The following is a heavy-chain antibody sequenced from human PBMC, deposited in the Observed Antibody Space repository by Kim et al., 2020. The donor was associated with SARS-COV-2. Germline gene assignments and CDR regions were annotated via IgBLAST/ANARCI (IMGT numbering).Heavy chain of an antibody. D-gene: IGHD6-19*01. Sequence: AQKFQGRVTITADKSTSTAYMELSSLRSEDTAVYYCARETVAGLNNWFDPWGQGTLVTVSS. V-gene: IGHV1-69*04. J-gene: IGHJ5*02. CDR3: ARETVAGLNNWFDP.